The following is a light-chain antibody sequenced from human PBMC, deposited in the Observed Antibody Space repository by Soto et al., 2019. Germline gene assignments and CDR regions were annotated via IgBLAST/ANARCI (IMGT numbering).Light chain of an antibody. CDR3: SSYTTKSMVV. J-gene: IGLJ3*02. Sequence: QSVLTQPASVSGSPGQSITISCTGTSSDVGHYKFVSWYQQHPGKAPKLMIYEVTNRPSGVSNRFSGSKSGNTASLSISGLQAEDEAEYYCSSYTTKSMVVFGGGTKVTVL. V-gene: IGLV2-14*01. CDR2: EVT. CDR1: SSDVGHYKF.